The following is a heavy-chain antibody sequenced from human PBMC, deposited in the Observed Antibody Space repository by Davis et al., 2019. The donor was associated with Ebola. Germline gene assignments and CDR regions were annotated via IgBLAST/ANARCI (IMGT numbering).Heavy chain of an antibody. CDR3: ARHASIGYYEPYNWFDP. CDR1: GYSFTSYW. CDR2: IDPSDSYT. D-gene: IGHD3-22*01. J-gene: IGHJ5*02. V-gene: IGHV5-10-1*01. Sequence: GESLKISCKGSGYSFTSYWISWVRQMPGKGLEWMGRIDPSDSYTNYSPSFQGHVTISADKSISTAYLQWSSLKASDTAMYYCARHASIGYYEPYNWFDPWGQGTLVTVPS.